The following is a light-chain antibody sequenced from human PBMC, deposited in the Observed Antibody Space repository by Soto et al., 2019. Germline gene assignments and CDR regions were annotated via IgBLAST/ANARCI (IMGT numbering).Light chain of an antibody. Sequence: QSALTQPASVSGSPGQSITISCTGTSSDVGSYNYVSWYQQHPGKAPKLMIYEVSNRPSGVSSRFSGSKSGNTASLTISGLQAEDEADYYCSSYTSSGTLFGTGTKLTVL. CDR2: EVS. V-gene: IGLV2-14*01. CDR1: SSDVGSYNY. J-gene: IGLJ1*01. CDR3: SSYTSSGTL.